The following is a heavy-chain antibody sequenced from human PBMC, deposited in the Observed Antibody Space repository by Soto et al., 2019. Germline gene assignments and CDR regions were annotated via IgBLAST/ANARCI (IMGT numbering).Heavy chain of an antibody. D-gene: IGHD3-3*01. Sequence: PGGALRLSCGASGVTFSSCGMSWVRQAPGKGLEWVSAISGSGGSTYYADSVKGRFTISRDNSKNTLYLQMNSLRAEDTAVYYCAKVPLWSGNVGAFDFCGQGTMVTVSS. CDR1: GVTFSSCG. V-gene: IGHV3-23*01. J-gene: IGHJ3*01. CDR2: ISGSGGST. CDR3: AKVPLWSGNVGAFDF.